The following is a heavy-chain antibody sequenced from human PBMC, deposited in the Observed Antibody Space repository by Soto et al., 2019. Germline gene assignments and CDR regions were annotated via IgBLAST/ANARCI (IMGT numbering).Heavy chain of an antibody. V-gene: IGHV4-59*01. J-gene: IGHJ5*02. CDR3: ARDHPHYDILTGYYPSYWFDP. CDR1: GGSISSYY. CDR2: IYYSGST. Sequence: PSETLSLTCTVSGGSISSYYWIWIRQPPGKGLEWIGYIYYSGSTNYNPSLKSRVTISVDTSKNQFSLKLSSVTAADTAVYYCARDHPHYDILTGYYPSYWFDPWGQGTLVTVSS. D-gene: IGHD3-9*01.